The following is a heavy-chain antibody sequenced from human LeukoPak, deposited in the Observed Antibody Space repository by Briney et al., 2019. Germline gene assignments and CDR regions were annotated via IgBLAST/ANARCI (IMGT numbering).Heavy chain of an antibody. CDR1: GASVSSATYY. Sequence: PSETLSLTCTVSGASVSSATYYWSWIRQPPGKGLEWIGYVYFSGSTNYKASLKSRVTISLDTSNNQFSLKLSSVTAADTALYYCGRLRVAEYYFDSWGQGTLVTVSS. V-gene: IGHV4-61*01. D-gene: IGHD6-13*01. J-gene: IGHJ4*02. CDR3: GRLRVAEYYFDS. CDR2: VYFSGST.